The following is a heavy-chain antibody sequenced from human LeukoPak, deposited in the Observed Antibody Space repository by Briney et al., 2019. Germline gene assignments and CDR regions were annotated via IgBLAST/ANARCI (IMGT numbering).Heavy chain of an antibody. D-gene: IGHD1/OR15-1a*01. CDR1: GFTFTDYG. Sequence: GGYLRLSCAASGFTFTDYGLHWARQAPGKGLEWVAFIRSDGSNEFYADSVKGRFFVSRDNSKNALYLQMNSLRTEDTAVYYCVKDQPVCNKWGQGALVTVSS. J-gene: IGHJ4*02. CDR3: VKDQPVCNK. V-gene: IGHV3-30*02. CDR2: IRSDGSNE.